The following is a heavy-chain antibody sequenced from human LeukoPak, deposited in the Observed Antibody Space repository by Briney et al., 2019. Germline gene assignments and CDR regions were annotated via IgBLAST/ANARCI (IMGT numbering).Heavy chain of an antibody. V-gene: IGHV3-23*01. CDR3: ARDAEYWYFDL. J-gene: IGHJ2*01. Sequence: GGSLRLSCAASGFTFSSYAMSWVRQAPGKGLEWVSAISGSGGATYYADSVKGRFTISRDNSKNTLFLQMDSLRAEDTAVYYCARDAEYWYFDLWGRGTLVTVSS. CDR2: ISGSGGAT. CDR1: GFTFSSYA.